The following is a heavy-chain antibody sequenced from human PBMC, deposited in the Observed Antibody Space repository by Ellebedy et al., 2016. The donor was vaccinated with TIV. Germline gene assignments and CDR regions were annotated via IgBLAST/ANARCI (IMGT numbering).Heavy chain of an antibody. CDR2: FSTSGGST. CDR1: GSTFTNYA. Sequence: GESLKISCAASGSTFTNYAMSWVRQAPGKGLEWVSAFSTSGGSTYYADSVKGRFTVSRDNPKNTLYLQMNSLRAEDTAVYYCVRGAGSYHFDYWGQGTRVTV. V-gene: IGHV3-23*01. D-gene: IGHD1-26*01. CDR3: VRGAGSYHFDY. J-gene: IGHJ4*02.